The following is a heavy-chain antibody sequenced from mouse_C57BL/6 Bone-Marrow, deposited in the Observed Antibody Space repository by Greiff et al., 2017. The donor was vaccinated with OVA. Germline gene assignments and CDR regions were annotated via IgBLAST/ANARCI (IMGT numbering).Heavy chain of an antibody. CDR3: ARGIYYDSFYAMDY. J-gene: IGHJ4*01. CDR2: IYPGDGDT. D-gene: IGHD2-4*01. V-gene: IGHV1-80*01. CDR1: GYAFSSYW. Sequence: VQLQQSGAELVKPGASVKISCKASGYAFSSYWMNWVKQRPGKGLEWIGQIYPGDGDTNYNGKFKGKATLTADKSSSTAYMQLSSLTSEDSAVYFCARGIYYDSFYAMDYWGQGTSVTVSS.